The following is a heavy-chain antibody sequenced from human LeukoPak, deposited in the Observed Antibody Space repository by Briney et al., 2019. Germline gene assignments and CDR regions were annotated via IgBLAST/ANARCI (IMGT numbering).Heavy chain of an antibody. CDR2: LYISGST. Sequence: SETLSLTCTVSGASISSYYYNWIRQTAGRGLEWIGRLYISGSTDYNPSLKSRVTISVDTSKNQFSLKLSSVTAADTAVYFCARDLSGSLYFDYWGQGVLVTVPS. CDR1: GASISSYY. J-gene: IGHJ4*02. D-gene: IGHD3-10*01. V-gene: IGHV4-4*07. CDR3: ARDLSGSLYFDY.